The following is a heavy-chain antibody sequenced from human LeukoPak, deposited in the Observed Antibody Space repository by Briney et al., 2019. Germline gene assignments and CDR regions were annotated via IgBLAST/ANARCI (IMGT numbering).Heavy chain of an antibody. CDR1: GLTVSSNY. V-gene: IGHV3-53*01. J-gene: IGHJ4*02. Sequence: QPGGCLRLSCAASGLTVSSNYMSWVRQAPGKGLEWVSVIYSDGSTYYAESVKGRFTISRDNSKNTLYLQMNSLRAEDTAVHYCARGAGGSYPFDYWGQGTLVTVPS. D-gene: IGHD1-26*01. CDR2: IYSDGST. CDR3: ARGAGGSYPFDY.